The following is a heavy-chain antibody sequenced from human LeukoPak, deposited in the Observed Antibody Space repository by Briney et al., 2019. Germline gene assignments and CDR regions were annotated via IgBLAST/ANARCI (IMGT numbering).Heavy chain of an antibody. CDR1: GYTFTSYD. CDR2: MNPNSGNT. V-gene: IGHV1-8*01. J-gene: IGHJ6*02. CDR3: ARGLRGTNYYDFWSGYLYYYYGMDV. Sequence: ASVKVSCKASGYTFTSYDINWVRQATGQGLEWMGWMNPNSGNTGCAQKFQGRVTMTRNTSISTAYMELSSLRFEDTAVYYCARGLRGTNYYDFWSGYLYYYYGMDVWGQGTTVTVSS. D-gene: IGHD3-3*01.